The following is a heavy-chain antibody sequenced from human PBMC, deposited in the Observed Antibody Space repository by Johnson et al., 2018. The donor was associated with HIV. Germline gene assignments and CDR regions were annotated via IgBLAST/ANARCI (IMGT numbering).Heavy chain of an antibody. CDR1: GFTFDDYA. CDR3: ARRRRYGDYFADAFDI. D-gene: IGHD4-17*01. V-gene: IGHV3-9*01. J-gene: IGHJ3*02. Sequence: VQLVESGGGLVQPGRSLRLSCAASGFTFDDYAMHWVRQAPGKGPEWVSGINWNGGSTGYADSVKGRFTISRDNAKNSLYLQMNSLRAEDTSLYYCARRRRYGDYFADAFDIWGQGTMVTVSS. CDR2: INWNGGST.